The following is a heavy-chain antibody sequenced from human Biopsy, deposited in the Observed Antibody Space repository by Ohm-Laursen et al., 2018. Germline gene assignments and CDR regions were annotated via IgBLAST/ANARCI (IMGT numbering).Heavy chain of an antibody. CDR1: GYSFTSYY. CDR3: AKGGHKAWLDS. J-gene: IGHJ5*01. D-gene: IGHD1-26*01. Sequence: ASVKVSCKASGYSFTSYYMHWVRQAPGQGLEWMGIISPSGGSTDYAQKFQGRVTMTRDTSTSTVYMELISLRSDDTAVYYCAKGGHKAWLDSWGQGALVTVSS. CDR2: ISPSGGST. V-gene: IGHV1-46*01.